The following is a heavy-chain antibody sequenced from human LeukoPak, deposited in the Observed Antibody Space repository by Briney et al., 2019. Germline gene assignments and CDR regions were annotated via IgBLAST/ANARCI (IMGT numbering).Heavy chain of an antibody. CDR3: ARDRGYCSGGSCYSQRRPEYFQH. Sequence: SETLSLTCTVSGGSISSSSYYWGWIRRPPGKGLEWIGSIYYSGSTYYNPSLKSRVTISVDTSKNPFSLKLSSVTAADTAVYYCARDRGYCSGGSCYSQRRPEYFQHWGQGTLVTVSS. D-gene: IGHD2-15*01. CDR2: IYYSGST. CDR1: GGSISSSSYY. V-gene: IGHV4-39*07. J-gene: IGHJ1*01.